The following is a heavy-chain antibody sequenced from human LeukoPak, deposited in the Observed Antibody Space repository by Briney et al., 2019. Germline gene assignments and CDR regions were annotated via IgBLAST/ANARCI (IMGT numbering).Heavy chain of an antibody. V-gene: IGHV3-23*01. CDR1: GFTFSGDA. CDR2: ISGSGGST. Sequence: GGSLRLSCAASGFTFSGDAMSWVRQAPGKGLEWVSAISGSGGSTYYADSVKGRVTISRDNSKNTLYLQMNSLRAKDPAVYYCDKSGSAIYGVGRDAFDIWGQATMVTVSS. J-gene: IGHJ3*02. D-gene: IGHD3-3*01. CDR3: DKSGSAIYGVGRDAFDI.